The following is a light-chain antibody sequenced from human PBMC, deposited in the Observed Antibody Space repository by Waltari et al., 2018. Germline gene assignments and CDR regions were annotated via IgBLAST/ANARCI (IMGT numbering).Light chain of an antibody. CDR2: GQD. CDR3: LSRDTTSTRV. V-gene: IGLV3-19*01. Sequence: SSELTQDPAVSVALGQTVSITCQGDSLRSYHASWYQQRPGQAPILILYGQDNRPSGIPDRFSGSTSGNTASLTITGAQAEDEADYYCLSRDTTSTRVFGGGTRLTV. J-gene: IGLJ3*02. CDR1: SLRSYH.